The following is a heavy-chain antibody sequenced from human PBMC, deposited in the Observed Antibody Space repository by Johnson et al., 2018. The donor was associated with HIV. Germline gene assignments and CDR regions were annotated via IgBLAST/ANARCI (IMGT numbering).Heavy chain of an antibody. J-gene: IGHJ3*02. CDR2: LSGSGGST. Sequence: VQLVESGGGVVQPGGSLRLSCTASGFAFSSYALHWVRQAPGKGLEWVSALSGSGGSTYYADSVKGRFTISRDNAKNSLYLQMNSLRAEDTALYYCAKDIGRWLQILDAFDIWGQGTMVTVSS. V-gene: IGHV3-23*04. CDR1: GFAFSSYA. CDR3: AKDIGRWLQILDAFDI. D-gene: IGHD5-24*01.